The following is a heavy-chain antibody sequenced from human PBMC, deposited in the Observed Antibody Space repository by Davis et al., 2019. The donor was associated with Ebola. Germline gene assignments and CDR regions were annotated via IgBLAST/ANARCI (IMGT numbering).Heavy chain of an antibody. CDR2: IYYSGST. CDR1: GGSISSYY. CDR3: ARDLGWLRSGWFDP. V-gene: IGHV4-59*12. D-gene: IGHD5-12*01. Sequence: SETLSLTCTVSGGSISSYYWSWIRQPPGKGLEWIGYIYYSGSTNYNPSLKSRVTISVDTSKNQFSLKLSSVTAADTAVYYCARDLGWLRSGWFDPWGQGTLVTVSS. J-gene: IGHJ5*02.